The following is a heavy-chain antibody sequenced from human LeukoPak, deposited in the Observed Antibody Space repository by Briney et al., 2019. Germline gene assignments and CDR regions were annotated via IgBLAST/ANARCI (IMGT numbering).Heavy chain of an antibody. CDR1: GDXVSSNSAA. D-gene: IGHD5/OR15-5a*01. CDR3: ARGLSGALDI. V-gene: IGHV6-1*01. Sequence: SQTLSLTCAISGDXVSSNSAAWNWIRQSPSRRLEWLGKTYYRSKWYNDYAASVKSRISINPDTSKNQFSLHLNSVTPEDTAVYYCARGLSGALDIWGQGTIVTVSS. J-gene: IGHJ3*02. CDR2: TYYRSKWYN.